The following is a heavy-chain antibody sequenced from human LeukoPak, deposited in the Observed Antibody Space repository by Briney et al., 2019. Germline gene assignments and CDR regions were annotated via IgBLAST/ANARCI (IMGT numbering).Heavy chain of an antibody. D-gene: IGHD2-15*01. Sequence: PSETLSLTCTVSGSSISSGSYYWSWIRQPAGKGLEWIGRIYTSGSTNYNPSLKSRVTISVDTSKNQFSLKLSSVTAADTAVYYCAREVVAAATAFDPWGQGTLVTVSS. CDR2: IYTSGST. V-gene: IGHV4-61*02. J-gene: IGHJ5*02. CDR1: GSSISSGSYY. CDR3: AREVVAAATAFDP.